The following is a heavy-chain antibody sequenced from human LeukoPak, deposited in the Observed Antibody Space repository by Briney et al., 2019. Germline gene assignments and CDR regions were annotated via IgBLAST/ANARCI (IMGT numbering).Heavy chain of an antibody. V-gene: IGHV3-33*01. D-gene: IGHD3-22*01. CDR1: GFTFSSYG. J-gene: IGHJ3*02. CDR3: ARDDYYDTYAFDI. Sequence: GRSLRLSCAASGFTFSSYGMHWVRQAPGKGLEWVAVIWYDGSNKYYADSVKGRFTISRDNSKNTLYLQMNSLRAEDTAVYYCARDDYYDTYAFDIWGQGTMVTVSS. CDR2: IWYDGSNK.